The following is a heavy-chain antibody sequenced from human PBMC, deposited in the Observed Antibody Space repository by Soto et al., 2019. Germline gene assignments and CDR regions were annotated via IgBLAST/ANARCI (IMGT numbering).Heavy chain of an antibody. V-gene: IGHV1-46*01. CDR2: INPSGGST. Sequence: ASVKVSCKASGYTFTSYYMHWVRQAPGQGLEWMGIINPSGGSTSYAQKFQGRVTMTRDTSTSTVYMELSSLRSEDTAVYYCAGDRRMITFGGVIPTFGAFDIWGQGTMVTVSS. D-gene: IGHD3-16*02. J-gene: IGHJ3*02. CDR3: AGDRRMITFGGVIPTFGAFDI. CDR1: GYTFTSYY.